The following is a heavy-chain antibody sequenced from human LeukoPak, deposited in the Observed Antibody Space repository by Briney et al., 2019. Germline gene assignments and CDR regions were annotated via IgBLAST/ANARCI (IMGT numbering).Heavy chain of an antibody. CDR2: ISGSGVNT. Sequence: GGSLRLSCAASGFTFSSYGMTWVRQTPGKGLEWVSAISGSGVNTYYADSVKGRFTISRDNSKNTFLQMNSLRAEDTAVYYCAKDAYDSSGYYNYWGQGTLVTVSS. V-gene: IGHV3-23*01. CDR1: GFTFSSYG. D-gene: IGHD3-22*01. CDR3: AKDAYDSSGYYNY. J-gene: IGHJ4*02.